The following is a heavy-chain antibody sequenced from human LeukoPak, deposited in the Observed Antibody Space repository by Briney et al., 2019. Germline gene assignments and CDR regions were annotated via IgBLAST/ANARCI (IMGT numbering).Heavy chain of an antibody. CDR1: GGSLSGYY. CDR3: ARGRPRDIAARPNQRYYYMDV. J-gene: IGHJ6*03. Sequence: TSETLSLTCAVYGGSLSGYYWSCIRQPPGKGLGWIGEINHSGSTNYNPSLKSRVTISVDTSKNQFSLKLSSVTAADTAVYYCARGRPRDIAARPNQRYYYMDVWGKGTTVTVSS. CDR2: INHSGST. D-gene: IGHD6-25*01. V-gene: IGHV4-34*01.